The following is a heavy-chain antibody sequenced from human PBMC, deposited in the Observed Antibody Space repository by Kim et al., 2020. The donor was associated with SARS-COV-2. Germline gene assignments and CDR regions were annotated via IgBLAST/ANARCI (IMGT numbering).Heavy chain of an antibody. J-gene: IGHJ6*01. CDR1: GFTFSSFA. CDR3: AKAPYNSSGYSYY. D-gene: IGHD3-22*01. Sequence: GGSLRLSCAASGFTFSSFAMHWVRQAPGKGLEWVAALASDGSEKRYGDSVKGRFSISRDNSRNTVELQLHRLSPGDTGTYFCAKAPYNSSGYSYY. CDR2: LASDGSEK. V-gene: IGHV3-30*18.